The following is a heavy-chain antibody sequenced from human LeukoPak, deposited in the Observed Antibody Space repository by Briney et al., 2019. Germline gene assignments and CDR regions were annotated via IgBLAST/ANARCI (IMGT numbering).Heavy chain of an antibody. CDR3: ARSGPYDFWSGYYGFDP. Sequence: ASVKVSCKASGYTFTGYYMHWGRQPPGQGLGWMGWINPNSGGTTYAQKFQGRVTMTRDTSISTAYMELSRLRSDDTAVYYCARSGPYDFWSGYYGFDPWGQGTLVTASS. CDR2: INPNSGGT. J-gene: IGHJ5*02. D-gene: IGHD3-3*01. V-gene: IGHV1-2*02. CDR1: GYTFTGYY.